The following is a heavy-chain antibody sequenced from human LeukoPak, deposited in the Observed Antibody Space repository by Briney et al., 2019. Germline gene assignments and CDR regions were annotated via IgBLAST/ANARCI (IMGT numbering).Heavy chain of an antibody. CDR2: IWYDGSNK. CDR1: GFTFSSYG. Sequence: PGRSLRLSRAASGFTFSSYGMHWVRQAPGKGLEWVAVIWYDGSNKYYADSVKGRFTISRDNSKNTLYLQMNSLRAEDTAVYYCARGMGIMAVAGRRWFDPWGQGTLVTVSS. J-gene: IGHJ5*02. CDR3: ARGMGIMAVAGRRWFDP. V-gene: IGHV3-33*01. D-gene: IGHD6-19*01.